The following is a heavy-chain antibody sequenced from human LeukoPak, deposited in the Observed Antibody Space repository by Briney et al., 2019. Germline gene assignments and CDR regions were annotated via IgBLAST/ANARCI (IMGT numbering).Heavy chain of an antibody. V-gene: IGHV4-39*01. J-gene: IGHJ6*03. CDR3: ARWANGSGSYWQVDYYYYMDV. Sequence: SETLSLTCTVSGGSISSSSYYWGWIRQPPGKGLEWIGSIYYSGSTYYNPSLKSRVTISVDTSKNQFSLKLSSVTAADTAVYYCARWANGSGSYWQVDYYYYMDVWGKGTTVTISS. D-gene: IGHD3-10*01. CDR2: IYYSGST. CDR1: GGSISSSSYY.